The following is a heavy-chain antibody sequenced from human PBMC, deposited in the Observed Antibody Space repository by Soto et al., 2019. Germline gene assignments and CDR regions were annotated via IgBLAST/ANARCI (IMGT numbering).Heavy chain of an antibody. CDR2: INSDGSST. V-gene: IGHV3-74*01. CDR3: ASPETTVTTDYYYGMDV. Sequence: PGGSLSLSCAASGFTFSSYFMHWVRQAPGKGLVWVSRINSDGSSTSYADSVKGRFTISRDNAKNTLYLQMNSLRAEDTAVYYCASPETTVTTDYYYGMDVWGQGTTVTVSS. J-gene: IGHJ6*02. CDR1: GFTFSSYF. D-gene: IGHD4-17*01.